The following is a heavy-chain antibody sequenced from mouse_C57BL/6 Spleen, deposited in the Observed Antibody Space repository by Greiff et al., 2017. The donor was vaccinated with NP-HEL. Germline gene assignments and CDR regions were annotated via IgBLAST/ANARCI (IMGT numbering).Heavy chain of an antibody. CDR2: IYPSDSET. CDR3: ARRNWDVI. CDR1: GYTFTSYW. Sequence: QVHVKQPGAELVRPGSSVKLSCKASGYTFTSYWMDWVKQRPGQGLEWIGNIYPSDSETHYNQKFKDKATLTVDKSSSTAYMQLSSLTSEDSAVYYCARRNWDVIWGTGTTVTVSS. V-gene: IGHV1-61*01. D-gene: IGHD4-1*01. J-gene: IGHJ1*03.